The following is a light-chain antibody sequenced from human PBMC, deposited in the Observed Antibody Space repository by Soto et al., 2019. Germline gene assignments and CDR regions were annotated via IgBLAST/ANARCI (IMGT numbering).Light chain of an antibody. J-gene: IGKJ1*01. CDR1: QTISSW. CDR2: KAS. Sequence: DIQMTQSPSTLFGSVGDRVTITCRASQTISSWLAWYQQKPGKAPKLLIYKASTLKSGVPSRFSGSGSGTEFTLTISSLQPDDFATYYCQHYNSYSGAFGQGTKVYIK. CDR3: QHYNSYSGA. V-gene: IGKV1-5*03.